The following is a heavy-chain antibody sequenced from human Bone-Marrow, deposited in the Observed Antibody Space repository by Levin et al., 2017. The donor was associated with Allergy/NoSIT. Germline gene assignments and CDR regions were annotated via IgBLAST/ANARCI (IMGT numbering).Heavy chain of an antibody. D-gene: IGHD3-10*01. CDR3: ARAVTMVRGVIVLDS. V-gene: IGHV1-2*02. CDR1: GYTFTGYY. CDR2: INPNSGGT. Sequence: ASVKVSCKASGYTFTGYYMHWVRQAPGQGLEWMGWINPNSGGTNYAQKFQGRVTMTRDTSISTAYMELSRLRSDDTAVYYCARAVTMVRGVIVLDSWGQGTMVTVSS. J-gene: IGHJ3*02.